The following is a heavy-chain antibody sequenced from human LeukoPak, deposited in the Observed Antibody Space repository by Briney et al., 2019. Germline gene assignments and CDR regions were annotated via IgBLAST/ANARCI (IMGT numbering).Heavy chain of an antibody. J-gene: IGHJ5*02. Sequence: ASVKVSCKASGYTFTGYYMHWVRQAPGQGLEWIGWINPNSGGTNYAQKFQGRVTMTRDTSISTAYMELSRLRSDDTAVYYCARTYCSSTSCYVGRFDPWGQGTLVTVSS. CDR3: ARTYCSSTSCYVGRFDP. CDR1: GYTFTGYY. CDR2: INPNSGGT. V-gene: IGHV1-2*02. D-gene: IGHD2-2*01.